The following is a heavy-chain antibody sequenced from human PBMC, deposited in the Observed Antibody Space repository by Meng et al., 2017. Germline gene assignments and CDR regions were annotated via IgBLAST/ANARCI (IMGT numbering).Heavy chain of an antibody. Sequence: EGQLVGAGGGLIPPGGALRLSCAASGFTVSSNYMSWVRQAPGKGLEWVSVIYSGGSTYYADSVKGRFTISRDNSKNTLYLQMNSLRAEDTAVYYCARGGYSSGWPYFDYWGQGTLVTVSS. CDR3: ARGGYSSGWPYFDY. J-gene: IGHJ4*02. V-gene: IGHV3-53*01. CDR1: GFTVSSNY. D-gene: IGHD6-19*01. CDR2: IYSGGST.